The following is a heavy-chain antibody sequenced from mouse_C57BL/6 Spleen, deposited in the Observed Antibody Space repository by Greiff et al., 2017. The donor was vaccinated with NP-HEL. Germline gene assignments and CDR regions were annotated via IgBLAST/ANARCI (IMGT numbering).Heavy chain of an antibody. V-gene: IGHV14-4*01. D-gene: IGHD4-1*02. J-gene: IGHJ3*01. Sequence: VQLQQSGAELVRPGASVKLSCTASGFNIKDDYMHWVKQRPEQGLEWIGWIDPENGDTEYASKFQGKATITADTSSNTAYLQLSSLTSEDTAVYYCTRGPTGFAYWGQGTLVTVSA. CDR2: IDPENGDT. CDR3: TRGPTGFAY. CDR1: GFNIKDDY.